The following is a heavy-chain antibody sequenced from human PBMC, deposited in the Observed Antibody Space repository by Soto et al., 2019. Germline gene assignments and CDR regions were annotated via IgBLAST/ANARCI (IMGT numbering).Heavy chain of an antibody. V-gene: IGHV3-23*01. CDR2: IRGSGGST. Sequence: EVQLLESGGGLVQPGGSLRLSCAASGFTFSSYAMSWVRQAPGKGLEWVSAIRGSGGSTYYAASVKGRFTISRDNSKNTLDLQMNSMRAEDTAVYYCAQGDSSGYYKLPAFDYWGQGALVTVSS. CDR1: GFTFSSYA. D-gene: IGHD3-22*01. CDR3: AQGDSSGYYKLPAFDY. J-gene: IGHJ4*02.